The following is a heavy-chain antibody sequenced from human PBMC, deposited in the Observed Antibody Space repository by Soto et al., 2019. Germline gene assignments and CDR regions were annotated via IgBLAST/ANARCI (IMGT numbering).Heavy chain of an antibody. J-gene: IGHJ2*01. CDR1: GFTLSRYW. CDR3: AREQGWSFDL. V-gene: IGHV3-7*01. Sequence: EVQLVESGGGLVQPGGSLRLSRAASGFTLSRYWMSWVRQSPGKGLEWVANIKQDGSEKWYVDSVKGRFTISRDNAKNSLSLQMNSLRAEDTAVYYCAREQGWSFDLWGRGTLVTASS. CDR2: IKQDGSEK.